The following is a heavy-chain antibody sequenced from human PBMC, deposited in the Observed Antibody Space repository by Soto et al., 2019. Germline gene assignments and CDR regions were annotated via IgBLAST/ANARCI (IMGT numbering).Heavy chain of an antibody. Sequence: PSETLPLTCTVSGGSISSGGYYWSWIRQHPGKGQEWIGYIYYSGSTYYNPSLKSRVTISVDTSKNQFSLKLSSVTAADTAVYYFARANYDSSGYCLDLWGQGTLVTVSS. CDR3: ARANYDSSGYCLDL. CDR2: IYYSGST. V-gene: IGHV4-31*03. CDR1: GGSISSGGYY. D-gene: IGHD3-22*01. J-gene: IGHJ5*02.